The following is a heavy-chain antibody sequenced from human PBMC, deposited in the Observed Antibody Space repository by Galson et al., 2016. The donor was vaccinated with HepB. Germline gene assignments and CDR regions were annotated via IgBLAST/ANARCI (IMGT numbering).Heavy chain of an antibody. Sequence: SETLSLTCTVSNGSISSAYWSWFRQAPGKGLELIGHIYYSGSTNYNPSLKSRVPISACSSKNEFSLKPTSVTAANTAVYYCARVPYCSGRTCLARYFDYRGQGIFVTVSS. CDR1: NGSISSAY. CDR3: ARVPYCSGRTCLARYFDY. CDR2: IYYSGST. V-gene: IGHV4-59*01. J-gene: IGHJ4*02. D-gene: IGHD2-15*01.